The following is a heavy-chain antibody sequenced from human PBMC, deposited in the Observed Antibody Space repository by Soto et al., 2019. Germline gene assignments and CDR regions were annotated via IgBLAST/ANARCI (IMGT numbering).Heavy chain of an antibody. V-gene: IGHV3-23*01. CDR3: AKGNRNDFWSGSQGYFDY. D-gene: IGHD3-3*01. CDR2: ISGSGGST. CDR1: GFTFSSYA. Sequence: PXGSLRLSCAASGFTFSSYAMSWVRQAPGRGLDWVSAISGSGGSTYYADSVKGRFTISGDNSKNTLYLQMNSLRAEDTAVYYCAKGNRNDFWSGSQGYFDYWGQGPLVTVSS. J-gene: IGHJ4*02.